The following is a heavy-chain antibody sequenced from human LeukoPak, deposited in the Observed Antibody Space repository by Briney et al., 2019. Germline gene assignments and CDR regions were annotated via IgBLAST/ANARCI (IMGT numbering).Heavy chain of an antibody. CDR2: ISGGGGST. J-gene: IGHJ4*02. CDR3: AKDKIVVAGNFDY. D-gene: IGHD3-22*01. CDR1: GLTLSTYA. V-gene: IGHV3-23*01. Sequence: GGSLSLSCAASGLTLSTYAMSWVGQAPGNGLEWVAAISGGGGSTYYADSVKGRFIISRDNSKNTLYLQMNSLRAEDTAVYYCAKDKIVVAGNFDYWGQGTLVTVSS.